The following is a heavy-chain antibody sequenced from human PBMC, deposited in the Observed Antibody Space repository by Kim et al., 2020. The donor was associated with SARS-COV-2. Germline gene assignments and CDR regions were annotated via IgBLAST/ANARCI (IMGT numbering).Heavy chain of an antibody. J-gene: IGHJ4*02. CDR2: MSSDGRNK. CDR3: ARDRGHYDSSDFYQLDYFFDV. V-gene: IGHV3-30*04. CDR1: RFTFSNHA. Sequence: GGSLRLSCAASRFTFSNHAMHWVRQAPGKGLEWVALMSSDGRNKYYADSVRGRFTISRDNSKNTLYLQMNSLRAEDTAVYFCARDRGHYDSSDFYQLDYFFDVWGQETLLPV. D-gene: IGHD3-22*01.